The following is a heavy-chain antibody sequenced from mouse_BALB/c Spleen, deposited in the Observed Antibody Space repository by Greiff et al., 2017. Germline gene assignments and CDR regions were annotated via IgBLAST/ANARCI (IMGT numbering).Heavy chain of an antibody. CDR3: ARRGDHDLFAY. D-gene: IGHD2-4*01. CDR1: GYTFTDYA. V-gene: IGHV1S137*01. CDR2: ISTYYGDA. Sequence: VQLQQSGAELVRPGVSVKISCKGSGYTFTDYAMHWVKQSHAKSLEWIGVISTYYGDASYNQKFKGKATMTVDKSSSTAYMELARLTSEDSAIYYCARRGDHDLFAYWGQGTLVTVSA. J-gene: IGHJ3*01.